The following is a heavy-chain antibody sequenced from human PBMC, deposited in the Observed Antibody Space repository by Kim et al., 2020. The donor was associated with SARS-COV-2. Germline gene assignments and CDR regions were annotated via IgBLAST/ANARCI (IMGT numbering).Heavy chain of an antibody. Sequence: VKGRFTVARDNSKNTLYLQMNTLRPEDTAVYHCARGRTGTTSTYYFGMDVWGQGTTVTVSS. CDR3: ARGRTGTTSTYYFGMDV. V-gene: IGHV3-30*01. J-gene: IGHJ6*02. D-gene: IGHD1-7*01.